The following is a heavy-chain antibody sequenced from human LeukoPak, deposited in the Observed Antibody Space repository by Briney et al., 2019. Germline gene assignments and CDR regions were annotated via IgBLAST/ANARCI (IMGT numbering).Heavy chain of an antibody. CDR3: ARLPTIFGVVRMDV. J-gene: IGHJ6*03. D-gene: IGHD3-3*01. V-gene: IGHV4-34*01. Sequence: SETLSLTYAVYGGSFSGYYWSWIRQPPGKGLEWIGEINHSGSTNYNPSLKSRVTISVDTSKNQFSLKLSSVTAADTAVYYCARLPTIFGVVRMDVWGKGTTVTVSS. CDR1: GGSFSGYY. CDR2: INHSGST.